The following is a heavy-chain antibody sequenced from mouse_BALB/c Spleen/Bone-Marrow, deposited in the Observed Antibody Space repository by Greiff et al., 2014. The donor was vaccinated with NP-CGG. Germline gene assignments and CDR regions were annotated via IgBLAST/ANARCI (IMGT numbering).Heavy chain of an antibody. J-gene: IGHJ2*01. CDR3: ARRLLYYFDY. CDR1: GYTFSTYW. V-gene: IGHV1-9*01. Sequence: LVESGAELMKPGASVKISCKATGYTFSTYWIEWVKQRPGHGLEWIGEILPGSGSTNYNEKLKGKATFTADTSSNTAYMQLSSLTSEDSAVYYCARRLLYYFDYWAKAPLSQSPQ. CDR2: ILPGSGST. D-gene: IGHD1-2*01.